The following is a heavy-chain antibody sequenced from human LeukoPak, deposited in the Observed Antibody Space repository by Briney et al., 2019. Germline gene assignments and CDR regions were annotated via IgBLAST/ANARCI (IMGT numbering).Heavy chain of an antibody. CDR1: GGSFSGYY. D-gene: IGHD6-13*01. V-gene: IGHV4-34*01. Sequence: SETLSLTCAVYGGSFSGYYWSWIRQPPGKGLEWIGEINHSGSTNYNPSLKSRVTISVDTSKNQFSLKLSAVTAADTAVYYCARAWYSSSWFDYWGQGTLVTVSS. J-gene: IGHJ4*02. CDR2: INHSGST. CDR3: ARAWYSSSWFDY.